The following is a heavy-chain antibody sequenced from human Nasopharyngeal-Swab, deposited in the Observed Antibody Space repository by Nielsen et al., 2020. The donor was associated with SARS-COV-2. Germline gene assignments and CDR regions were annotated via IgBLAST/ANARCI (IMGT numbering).Heavy chain of an antibody. V-gene: IGHV3-43*02. CDR2: ISGDGGST. Sequence: LSLTCAASGFTFDDYAMHWVRQAPGKGLEWVSLISGDGGSTYYTDSVKGRFTISRDNSKNSLYLQMNSLRTEDTALYYCAKDISSSGYYGMDVWGQGTTVTVSS. CDR1: GFTFDDYA. D-gene: IGHD6-6*01. CDR3: AKDISSSGYYGMDV. J-gene: IGHJ6*02.